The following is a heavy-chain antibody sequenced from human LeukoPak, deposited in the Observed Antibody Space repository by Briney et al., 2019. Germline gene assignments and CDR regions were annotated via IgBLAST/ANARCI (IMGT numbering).Heavy chain of an antibody. D-gene: IGHD2-2*03. J-gene: IGHJ4*02. CDR1: GFTVSSNY. CDR2: IYSGGST. Sequence: GGSLRLSCAASGFTVSSNYMSWVRQAPGKGLEWVSVIYSGGSTYYADSVKGRFTISRDNSKNTLYLQMNSLRAEDTAVYYCARDALNGYCSSTSCYGYGLYYFDYWGQGTLVTVSS. V-gene: IGHV3-66*01. CDR3: ARDALNGYCSSTSCYGYGLYYFDY.